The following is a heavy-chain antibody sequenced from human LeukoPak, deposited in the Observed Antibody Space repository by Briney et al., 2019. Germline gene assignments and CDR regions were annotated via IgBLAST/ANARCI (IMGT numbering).Heavy chain of an antibody. V-gene: IGHV3-7*01. CDR3: TRDFVF. J-gene: IGHJ4*02. CDR2: INQGGSVK. D-gene: IGHD3-3*01. Sequence: PGGSLRLSCAASGFAFSTYWMDSVRQAPGKGLEWVGNINQGGSVKHYVDSVRGGFTISRENARNSMYLQISALRVEDTAVYYCTRDFVFWGQGSLVTASS. CDR1: GFAFSTYW.